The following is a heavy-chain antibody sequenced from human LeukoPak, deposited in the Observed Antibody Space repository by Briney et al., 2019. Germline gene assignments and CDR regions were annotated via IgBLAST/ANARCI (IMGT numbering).Heavy chain of an antibody. CDR2: ISGSGGST. D-gene: IGHD3-10*01. V-gene: IGHV3-23*01. J-gene: IGHJ4*02. CDR3: AKVGLLWFGELSSVSDY. Sequence: GGSLRLSCAASGFTFSSYAMSWVRQAPGKGLGWVSAISGSGGSTYYADSVKGRFTISRDNSKNTLYLQMNSLRAEDTAVYYCAKVGLLWFGELSSVSDYWGQGTLVTVSS. CDR1: GFTFSSYA.